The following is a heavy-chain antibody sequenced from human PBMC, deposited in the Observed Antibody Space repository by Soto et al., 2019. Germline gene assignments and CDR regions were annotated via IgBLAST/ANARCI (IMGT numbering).Heavy chain of an antibody. CDR2: IKQDGSEK. Sequence: GGSLRLSCAASGFTFSSYWMSWVRQAPGKGLEWVANIKQDGSEKYYVDSVKGRFTISRDNAKNSLYLQMNSLRAEDTAVYYSLRSSERRLDPPAVYYFGYWGQGDLVTLSS. CDR3: LRSSERRLDPPAVYYFGY. J-gene: IGHJ4*02. CDR1: GFTFSSYW. V-gene: IGHV3-7*01. D-gene: IGHD6-25*01.